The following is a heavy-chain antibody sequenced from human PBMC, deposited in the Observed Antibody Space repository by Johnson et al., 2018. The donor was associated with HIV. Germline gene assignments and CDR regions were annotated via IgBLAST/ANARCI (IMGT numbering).Heavy chain of an antibody. CDR1: GLTFHSYA. V-gene: IGHV3-30*04. J-gene: IGHJ3*02. CDR3: APLGDAFDI. CDR2: ISYDGNNR. D-gene: IGHD7-27*01. Sequence: QMLLVESGGGVVQPGRSLRLSCVASGLTFHSYAMHWVRQAPGKGLEWVAVISYDGNNRYYVDSVKGRFTISRDNSKNTLYLQMNSLRAEDTAVYYCAPLGDAFDIWGQGTMVTVSS.